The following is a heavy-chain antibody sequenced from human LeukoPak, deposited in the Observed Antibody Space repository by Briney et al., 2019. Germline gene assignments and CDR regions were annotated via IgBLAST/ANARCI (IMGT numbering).Heavy chain of an antibody. CDR2: IYTSGST. J-gene: IGHJ6*02. D-gene: IGHD2-2*01. V-gene: IGHV4-4*07. CDR3: ARDAGDCSSTSCYYYYYGMDV. Sequence: SETLSLTCTVSGGSISSYYWSWIRQPAGKGLEWIGRIYTSGSTNYNPSLKSRVTMSVDTSKNQFSLKLSSVTAADTAVYYCARDAGDCSSTSCYYYYYGMDVWGQGTTVTVSS. CDR1: GGSISSYY.